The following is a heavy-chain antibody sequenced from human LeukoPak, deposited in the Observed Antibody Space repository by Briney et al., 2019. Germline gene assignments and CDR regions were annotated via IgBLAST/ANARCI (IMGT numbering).Heavy chain of an antibody. CDR1: GGTFSSYA. Sequence: SVKVSCKASGGTFSSYAISWVRQAPGQGLEWMGGIIPIFGTANYAQKFQGRVTITADESTSTAYMELSSLRSEDTAVYYCAGDYGSGSYYPPTLDYWGQGTLVTVSS. V-gene: IGHV1-69*13. CDR3: AGDYGSGSYYPPTLDY. J-gene: IGHJ4*02. D-gene: IGHD3-10*01. CDR2: IIPIFGTA.